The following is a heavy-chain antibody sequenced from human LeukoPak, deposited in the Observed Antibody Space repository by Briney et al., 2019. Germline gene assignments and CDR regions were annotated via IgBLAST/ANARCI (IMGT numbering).Heavy chain of an antibody. Sequence: GGSLRLSCAASGFTFSSYWMHWVRQAPGKGLVWVSRINSDGSSTSYADSVKGRFTISRDNAKNTLYLQMNSLRAEDTAVYYCARGGILTGYYYFDYWGQGTLVTVSS. CDR3: ARGGILTGYYYFDY. D-gene: IGHD3-9*01. V-gene: IGHV3-74*01. CDR1: GFTFSSYW. CDR2: INSDGSST. J-gene: IGHJ4*02.